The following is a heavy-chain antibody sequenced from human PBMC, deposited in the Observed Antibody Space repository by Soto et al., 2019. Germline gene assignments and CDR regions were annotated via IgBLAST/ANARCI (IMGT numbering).Heavy chain of an antibody. J-gene: IGHJ4*02. CDR2: ISYDGSNK. CDR3: ARGGFTYYYGSGSYSPPDY. Sequence: QVQLVESGGGVVQPGRSLRLSCAASGFTFSRYAMHWVRQAPGKGLEWVAVISYDGSNKYYADSVKGRFTISRDNSKNTLYLQMNSLRAEDTAVYYCARGGFTYYYGSGSYSPPDYWGQGTLVTVSS. V-gene: IGHV3-30-3*01. CDR1: GFTFSRYA. D-gene: IGHD3-10*01.